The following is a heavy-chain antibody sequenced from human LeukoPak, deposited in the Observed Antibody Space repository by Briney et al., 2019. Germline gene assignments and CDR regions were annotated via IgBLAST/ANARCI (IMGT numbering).Heavy chain of an antibody. Sequence: GGSLRLSCAASGFTFSIYWMHWVRQAPGEGLVWVSRINGDGRTATYADSVKGRFTISRDNAKNTPSLQMNILRVEATGIYYCGRDSHLWSIDKWGQGSLVTVSS. D-gene: IGHD5-18*01. CDR2: INGDGRTA. CDR1: GFTFSIYW. CDR3: GRDSHLWSIDK. V-gene: IGHV3-74*01. J-gene: IGHJ4*02.